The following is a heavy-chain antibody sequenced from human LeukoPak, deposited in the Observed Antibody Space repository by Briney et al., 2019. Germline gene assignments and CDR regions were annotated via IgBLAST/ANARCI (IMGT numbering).Heavy chain of an antibody. CDR1: GYSISNGYY. V-gene: IGHV4-38-2*02. D-gene: IGHD3-10*01. J-gene: IGHJ6*04. CDR2: IYHRGST. CDR3: ARRPTMVRGVLDV. Sequence: PSETLSLTCTVSGYSISNGYYWGWIRQPPGKGLEWVGSIYHRGSTNYNPSLKSRVTISVDTSKNQFSLKLSSVTAADTAVYYCARRPTMVRGVLDVWGKGTTVTISS.